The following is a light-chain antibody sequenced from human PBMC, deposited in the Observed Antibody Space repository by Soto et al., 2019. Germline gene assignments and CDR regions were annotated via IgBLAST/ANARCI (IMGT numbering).Light chain of an antibody. J-gene: IGKJ1*01. Sequence: DIQLTQSPSSLSASVGDRVTITCRASQNISPYLNWYQQKPGKAPKLLISATSSLRSGVPSRFSGSGSGADFTLTISSLQLEDFATYHCQQSSVTPRTFGQGTKVEI. CDR1: QNISPY. CDR2: ATS. V-gene: IGKV1-39*01. CDR3: QQSSVTPRT.